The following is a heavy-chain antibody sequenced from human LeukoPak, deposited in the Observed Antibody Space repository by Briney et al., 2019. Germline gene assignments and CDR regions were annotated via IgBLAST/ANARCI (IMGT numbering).Heavy chain of an antibody. Sequence: GGSLRLSFAASGLTFTNYAMNWFRQAPGKGLEWSSGISGSGGSTYYADSVKGRFTISRDNSKNTLYLQMNSLRAEDTAVYYCAKSTYWSNPYYFDYWGQGTLVTVSS. J-gene: IGHJ4*02. D-gene: IGHD2-2*01. V-gene: IGHV3-23*01. CDR2: ISGSGGST. CDR3: AKSTYWSNPYYFDY. CDR1: GLTFTNYA.